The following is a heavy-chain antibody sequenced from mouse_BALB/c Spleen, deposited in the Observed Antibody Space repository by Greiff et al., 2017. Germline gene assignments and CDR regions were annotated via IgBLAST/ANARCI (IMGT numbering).Heavy chain of an antibody. D-gene: IGHD2-1*01. V-gene: IGHV5-17*02. J-gene: IGHJ3*01. CDR2: ISSGSSTI. Sequence: DVMLVESGGGLVQPGGSRKLSCAASGFTFSSFGMHWVRQAPEKGLEWVAYISSGSSTIYYADTVKGRFTISRDNPKNTLFLQMTSLRSEDTAMYYCARDWGNTFAYWGQGTLVTVSA. CDR3: ARDWGNTFAY. CDR1: GFTFSSFG.